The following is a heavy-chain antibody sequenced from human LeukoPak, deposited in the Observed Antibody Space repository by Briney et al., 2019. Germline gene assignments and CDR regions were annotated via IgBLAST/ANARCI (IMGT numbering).Heavy chain of an antibody. CDR3: ARGLAIAAAGIYDY. D-gene: IGHD6-13*01. Sequence: PSETLSLTCTVSGGSISSYYWSWIRQPPGKGLEWIGYIYYSGSTNYNPSLKSRVTISVDTSKNQFSLKLSSVTAADTAVYYCARGLAIAAAGIYDYWGQGTLVTVSS. V-gene: IGHV4-59*01. CDR2: IYYSGST. CDR1: GGSISSYY. J-gene: IGHJ4*02.